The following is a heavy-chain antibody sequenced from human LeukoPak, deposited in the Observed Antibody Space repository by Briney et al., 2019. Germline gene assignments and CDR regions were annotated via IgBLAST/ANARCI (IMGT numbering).Heavy chain of an antibody. CDR2: IYYSGIT. J-gene: IGHJ4*02. CDR1: GGSISSDS. D-gene: IGHD3-22*01. V-gene: IGHV4-59*08. Sequence: SETLCLTCTVSGGSISSDSWSWIRQPPGKGLEWIGYIYYSGITNYNPSLKSRVTISVDTSKNQFFLKLSSETAADTSVYYCARLHYDSSGYYYFDYWGQGTLVTVSS. CDR3: ARLHYDSSGYYYFDY.